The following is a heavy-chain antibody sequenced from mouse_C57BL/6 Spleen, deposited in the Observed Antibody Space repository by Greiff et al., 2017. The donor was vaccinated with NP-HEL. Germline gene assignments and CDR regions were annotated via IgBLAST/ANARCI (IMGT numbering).Heavy chain of an antibody. V-gene: IGHV5-17*01. CDR3: ARPLTVVAPYAMDY. CDR1: GFTFSDYG. D-gene: IGHD1-1*01. CDR2: ISSGSSTI. J-gene: IGHJ4*01. Sequence: EVKVVESGGGLVKPGGSLKLSCAASGFTFSDYGMHWVRQAPEKGLEWVAYISSGSSTIYYADTVKGRFTISRDNAKNTLFLQMTSLRSEDTAMYYCARPLTVVAPYAMDYWGQGTSVTVSS.